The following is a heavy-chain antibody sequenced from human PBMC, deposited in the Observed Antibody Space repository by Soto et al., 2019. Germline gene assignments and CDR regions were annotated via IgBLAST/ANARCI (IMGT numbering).Heavy chain of an antibody. D-gene: IGHD3-16*02. Sequence: EVQLVESGGGLVQPGESLRLSCAASGFTFSAFWMTWLRQAPGKGLEWVANIKRDGTVTHYGDSVEGRCTLSRDNAQHSLILQLISLRPEDTAMSYCARDLSPPGEFFYDAFDVGGQRTFVTVTS. CDR1: GFTFSAFW. J-gene: IGHJ3*01. V-gene: IGHV3-7*04. CDR3: ARDLSPPGEFFYDAFDV. CDR2: IKRDGTVT.